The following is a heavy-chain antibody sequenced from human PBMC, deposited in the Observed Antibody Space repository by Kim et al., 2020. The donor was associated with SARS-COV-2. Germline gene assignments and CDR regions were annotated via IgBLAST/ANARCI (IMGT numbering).Heavy chain of an antibody. CDR2: TYDSGST. Sequence: SETLSLTCTVSGDSITSGDYSWNWIRQRPGKGLEWIGHTYDSGSTNYNASLKSRVTMSRDTSKNQFSLRLTDVTATDTAMYKCARLRLSSVRGVPYFDLWGQGILVTVAS. CDR3: ARLRLSSVRGVPYFDL. D-gene: IGHD3-10*01. J-gene: IGHJ4*02. CDR1: GDSITSGDYS. V-gene: IGHV4-31*03.